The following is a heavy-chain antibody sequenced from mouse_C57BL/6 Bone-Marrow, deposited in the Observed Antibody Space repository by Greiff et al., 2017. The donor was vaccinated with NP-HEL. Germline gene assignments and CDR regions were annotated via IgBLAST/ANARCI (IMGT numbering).Heavy chain of an antibody. CDR1: GYTFTDYE. D-gene: IGHD2-12*01. V-gene: IGHV1-15*01. Sequence: QVQLQQSGAELVRPGASVTLSCKASGYTFTDYEMHWVKQTPVHGLEWIGAIDPETGGTAYNQKFKGKAILTADKSSSTAYMELRSLTSEDSAVYYCTGAYYRGYFDVWGTGTTVTVSS. CDR2: IDPETGGT. CDR3: TGAYYRGYFDV. J-gene: IGHJ1*03.